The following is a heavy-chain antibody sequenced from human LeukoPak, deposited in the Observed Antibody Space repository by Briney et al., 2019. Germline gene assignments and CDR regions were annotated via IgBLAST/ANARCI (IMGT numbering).Heavy chain of an antibody. Sequence: SVKVSCKASGGTFSSYDISWVRQAPGQGLEWMGRIIPNFGTANYAQKFQGRVTITGDESTTTAYMELSSLRSEDTAVYYCASDYGSGSHWFDYWGQGTLVTVSS. CDR1: GGTFSSYD. D-gene: IGHD3-10*01. J-gene: IGHJ4*02. CDR2: IIPNFGTA. V-gene: IGHV1-69*13. CDR3: ASDYGSGSHWFDY.